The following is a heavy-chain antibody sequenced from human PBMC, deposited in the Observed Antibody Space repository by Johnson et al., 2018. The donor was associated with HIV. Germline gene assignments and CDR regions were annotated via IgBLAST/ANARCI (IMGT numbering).Heavy chain of an antibody. V-gene: IGHV3-20*04. CDR1: GFTFDDYG. Sequence: VQLVESGGGVVQPGRSLRLSCAASGFTFDDYGMSWVRQAPGKGLEWVSGINWNGGSIGYADSVKGRFTISRDNSKNTLYLQMNSLRAEDTAVYYCAKVGGGGFDIWGQGTMVTVCS. D-gene: IGHD2-15*01. CDR2: INWNGGSI. J-gene: IGHJ3*02. CDR3: AKVGGGGFDI.